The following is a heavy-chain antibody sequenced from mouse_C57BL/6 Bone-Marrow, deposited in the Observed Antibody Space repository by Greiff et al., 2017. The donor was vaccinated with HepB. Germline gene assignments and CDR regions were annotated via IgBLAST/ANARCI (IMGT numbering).Heavy chain of an antibody. J-gene: IGHJ4*01. V-gene: IGHV1-39*01. CDR1: GYSFTDYN. CDR2: INPNYGTT. Sequence: EVQLVESGPELVKPGASVKISCKASGYSFTDYNMNWVKQSNGKSLEWIGVINPNYGTTSYNQKFKGKATLTVDQSSSTAYMQLNSLTSEDSAVYYCARWRGYYDYEDYYAMDYWGQGTSVTVSS. CDR3: ARWRGYYDYEDYYAMDY. D-gene: IGHD2-4*01.